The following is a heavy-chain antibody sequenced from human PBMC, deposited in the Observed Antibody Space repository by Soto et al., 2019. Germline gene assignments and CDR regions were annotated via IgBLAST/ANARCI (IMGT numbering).Heavy chain of an antibody. CDR3: ATGGTMMYGMDV. CDR1: GYTLTELS. V-gene: IGHV1-24*01. Sequence: ASVKVSCKVSGYTLTELSMHWVRQAPGKGLEWMGGFDPEDGETIYAQKFQGRVTVTEDTSTDTAYMELSSLRSEDTAVYYCATGGTMMYGMDVWGQGTTVTVSS. J-gene: IGHJ6*02. D-gene: IGHD3-22*01. CDR2: FDPEDGET.